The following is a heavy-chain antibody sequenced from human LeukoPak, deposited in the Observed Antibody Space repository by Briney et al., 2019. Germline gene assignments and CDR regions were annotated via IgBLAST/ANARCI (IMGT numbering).Heavy chain of an antibody. V-gene: IGHV1-8*03. D-gene: IGHD5-12*01. CDR2: MNPNSGNT. CDR1: GYTFTSYD. CDR3: ARAVAENWFDP. J-gene: IGHJ5*02. Sequence: ASVKVSGKASGYTFTSYDINWVRQATGQGLEWTGWMNPNSGNTGYAQKFQGRVTITRNTSISTAYMELSSLRSEDTAVYYCARAVAENWFDPWGQGTLVTVSS.